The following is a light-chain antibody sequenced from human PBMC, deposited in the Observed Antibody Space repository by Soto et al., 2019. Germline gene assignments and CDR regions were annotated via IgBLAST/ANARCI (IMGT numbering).Light chain of an antibody. J-gene: IGKJ2*01. CDR3: QQYNSYSNT. V-gene: IGKV1-5*01. CDR1: QSISGW. CDR2: DDS. Sequence: IHVTHSPATLSASEGDRVTITCRASQSISGWLAWYQQRPGKAPKLLIYDDSSLESGVPSRFSGSGSGTEFTLTITSLQSEDFATYYCQQYNSYSNTFGQGTKVDI.